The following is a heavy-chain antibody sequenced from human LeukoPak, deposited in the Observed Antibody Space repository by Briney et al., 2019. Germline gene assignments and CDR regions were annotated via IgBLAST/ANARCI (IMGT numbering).Heavy chain of an antibody. V-gene: IGHV1-2*02. CDR3: ATRSGSRS. Sequence: ASVKVSCKASGYTFTSYGISWVRQAPGQGLEWMGWINPNSDGTNYAQKFQGRVTMTRDTSISTAYMELSRLRSDDTAVYYCATRSGSRSWGQGTLVTVSS. J-gene: IGHJ5*02. CDR2: INPNSDGT. CDR1: GYTFTSYG. D-gene: IGHD6-19*01.